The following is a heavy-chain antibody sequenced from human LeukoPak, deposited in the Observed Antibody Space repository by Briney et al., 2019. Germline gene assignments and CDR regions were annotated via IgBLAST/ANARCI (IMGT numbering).Heavy chain of an antibody. J-gene: IGHJ4*02. Sequence: QRGGSLRLLCAAWGLRFSCYGMQGVPQAPARAREGVAFKRSDGSNKHYTDSVKGRYTDSRDNSKKTLYLPMNSRRGEDTAAYYCAKDHCSRCSEDDYFDSWGQGTLVTVSS. V-gene: IGHV3-30*02. CDR3: AKDHCSRCSEDDYFDS. D-gene: IGHD2-15*01. CDR2: KRSDGSNK. CDR1: GLRFSCYG.